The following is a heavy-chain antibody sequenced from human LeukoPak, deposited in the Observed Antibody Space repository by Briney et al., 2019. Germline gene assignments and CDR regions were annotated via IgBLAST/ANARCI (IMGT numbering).Heavy chain of an antibody. J-gene: IGHJ4*02. D-gene: IGHD5-24*01. CDR1: GGSISSYY. Sequence: PSETLSLTCTVSGGSISSYYWSWIRQPPGKGLEWIGRIFTDGSTDYNPSLKSRVTVSVDTSKNQVSLKVTSVTAADTAVYYCARGGRDGYNPFDYWGQGTPVTVSS. CDR3: ARGGRDGYNPFDY. V-gene: IGHV4-4*09. CDR2: IFTDGST.